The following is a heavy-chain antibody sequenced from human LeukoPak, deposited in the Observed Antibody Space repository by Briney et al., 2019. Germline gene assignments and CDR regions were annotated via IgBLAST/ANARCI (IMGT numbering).Heavy chain of an antibody. Sequence: GGSLRLSCAASGFTFSNFAMTWVRQAPGKGLEWVSTIGYGGDTYYADSVKGRFTVSRDNSKNTLYLQMNSLRAEDTAVYYCARDQGGKFDCLDYWGQGTLVTVSS. CDR2: IGYGGDT. CDR3: ARDQGGKFDCLDY. V-gene: IGHV3-23*01. CDR1: GFTFSNFA. D-gene: IGHD3-9*01. J-gene: IGHJ4*02.